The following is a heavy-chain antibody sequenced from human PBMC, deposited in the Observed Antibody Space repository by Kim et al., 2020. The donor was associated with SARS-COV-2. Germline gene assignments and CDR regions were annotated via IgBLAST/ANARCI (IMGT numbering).Heavy chain of an antibody. CDR1: GFTFSSYE. CDR3: ATSPPHSSSWYVFYYYGMDC. V-gene: IGHV3-48*03. Sequence: GGSLRLSCAASGFTFSSYEMNWVRQAPGKGLEWVSYISSSGSTIYYADSVKGRFTISRDNAKNSLYLQMNSLRAEDTAVYYCATSPPHSSSWYVFYYYGMDCWGQGTTVTLS. D-gene: IGHD6-13*01. CDR2: ISSSGSTI. J-gene: IGHJ6*02.